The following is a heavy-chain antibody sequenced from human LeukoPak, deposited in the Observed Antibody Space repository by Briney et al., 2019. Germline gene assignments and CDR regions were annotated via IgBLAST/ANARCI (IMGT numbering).Heavy chain of an antibody. CDR1: GGSISSYY. J-gene: IGHJ5*02. D-gene: IGHD2-2*01. Sequence: SETLSLTCTVSGGSISSYYWSWIRQPPGKGLEWIGYIYYSGSTNYNPSLKSRVTISADTSKNQFSLKLSSVTAADTAVYYCARLYCSSTSCYGDWFDPWGQGTLVTVSS. CDR2: IYYSGST. V-gene: IGHV4-59*01. CDR3: ARLYCSSTSCYGDWFDP.